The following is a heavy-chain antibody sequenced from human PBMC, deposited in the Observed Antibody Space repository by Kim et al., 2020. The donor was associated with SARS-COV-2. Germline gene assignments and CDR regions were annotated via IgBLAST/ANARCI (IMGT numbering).Heavy chain of an antibody. D-gene: IGHD6-19*01. CDR2: INDDGKEQ. V-gene: IGHV3-7*03. CDR3: ARDCGWDRCDP. Sequence: QAPGGGLEWVANINDDGKEQYYVDSVKGRFTIPRDNAKNSLYLQMNTLRVEDTGMYYWARDCGWDRCDPWGQGTLVTVSS. J-gene: IGHJ5*02.